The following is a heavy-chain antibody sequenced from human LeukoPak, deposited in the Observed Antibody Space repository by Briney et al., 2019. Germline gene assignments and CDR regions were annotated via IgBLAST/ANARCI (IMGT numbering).Heavy chain of an antibody. Sequence: SETLSLTCAVYGGSFSGYYWSWIRQPPGKGLEWIGEINHSGSTNYNPSLKSRVTISVDTSKNQFSLKLSSVTAADTAVYYCARRRWYNWNDNNWFDPWGQGTLVTVSS. CDR3: ARRRWYNWNDNNWFDP. CDR2: INHSGST. D-gene: IGHD1-20*01. J-gene: IGHJ5*02. CDR1: GGSFSGYY. V-gene: IGHV4-34*01.